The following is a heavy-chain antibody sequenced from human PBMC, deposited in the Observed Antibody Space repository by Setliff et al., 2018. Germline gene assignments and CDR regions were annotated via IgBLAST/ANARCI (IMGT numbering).Heavy chain of an antibody. V-gene: IGHV3-53*01. CDR3: RQWFGELSRDY. CDR2: LYGGGNT. Sequence: GGSLRLSCAASGFTVSSNDMSWVRQAPGKGLEWIALLYGGGNTFYADPVKGRFTISGDSSKNAVYLQMNSLRADDTAVYYCRQWFGELSRDYWGPGTLVTV. J-gene: IGHJ4*02. D-gene: IGHD3-10*01. CDR1: GFTVSSND.